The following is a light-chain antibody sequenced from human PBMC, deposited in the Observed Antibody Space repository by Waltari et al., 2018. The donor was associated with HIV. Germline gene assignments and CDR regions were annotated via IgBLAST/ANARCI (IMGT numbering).Light chain of an antibody. J-gene: IGKJ3*01. Sequence: IQLTHSPSSLSASVGEHVTIPCQASQDIENFVNWFQQKPGEAPILLIYDETTLETGFPSRFGGRGSGTNFSLDISGLQAEDAATYYCQHYENPPQFTFGPGTKVDLK. CDR3: QHYENPPQFT. CDR1: QDIENF. V-gene: IGKV1-33*01. CDR2: DET.